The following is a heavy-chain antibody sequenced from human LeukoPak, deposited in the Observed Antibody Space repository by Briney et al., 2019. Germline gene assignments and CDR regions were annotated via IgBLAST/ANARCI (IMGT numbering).Heavy chain of an antibody. CDR2: ISSGAITM. CDR1: GFMFRSFE. CDR3: ALLVVASDFDY. Sequence: GGSLRLSCAASGFMFRSFEMNWVRQAPGQGLEWIAYISSGAITMYYADSVKGRFTISRDDAKNSLFLQMNSLRSEDTAVYYCALLVVASDFDYWGQGARVTVSS. J-gene: IGHJ4*02. D-gene: IGHD5-12*01. V-gene: IGHV3-48*03.